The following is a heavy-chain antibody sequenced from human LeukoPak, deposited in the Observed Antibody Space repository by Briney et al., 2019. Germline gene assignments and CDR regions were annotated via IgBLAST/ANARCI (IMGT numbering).Heavy chain of an antibody. CDR1: GFTFSSYS. CDR3: AKDRPDGMDV. CDR2: ISSSSSYI. V-gene: IGHV3-21*01. Sequence: AGGSLRLSCAASGFTFSSYSMNWVRQAPGKGLEWVSSISSSSSYIYYADSVKGRFTISRDNAKNSLYLQMNSLRAEDTAVYYCAKDRPDGMDVWGQGTTVTVSS. J-gene: IGHJ6*02.